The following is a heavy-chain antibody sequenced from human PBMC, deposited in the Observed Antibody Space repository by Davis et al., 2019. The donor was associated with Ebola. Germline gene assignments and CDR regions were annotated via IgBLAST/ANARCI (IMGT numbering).Heavy chain of an antibody. CDR1: GFTFSNFG. J-gene: IGHJ4*02. CDR3: AKAPVRFLEWFTTDY. Sequence: GGSLRLSCAASGFTFSNFGMHWVRQAPGKGLEWVAVISYDGSNKYYAGSVKGRFTISRDNSRNTLYLQMNSLRAEDTAVYYCAKAPVRFLEWFTTDYWGKGTLVTVSS. CDR2: ISYDGSNK. D-gene: IGHD3-3*01. V-gene: IGHV3-30*12.